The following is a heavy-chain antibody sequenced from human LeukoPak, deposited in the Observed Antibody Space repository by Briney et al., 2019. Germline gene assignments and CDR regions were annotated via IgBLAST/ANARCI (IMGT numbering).Heavy chain of an antibody. Sequence: SETLSLTCAVYGGSFSGYYWSWIRQPPGKGLEWIGEINHSGSTNYNPSLKGRVAISVDTSKNQFSLKLSSVTAADAAVYYCARRYSSGWTYFFDYWGQGTLVTVSS. V-gene: IGHV4-34*01. CDR2: INHSGST. J-gene: IGHJ4*02. CDR1: GGSFSGYY. D-gene: IGHD6-19*01. CDR3: ARRYSSGWTYFFDY.